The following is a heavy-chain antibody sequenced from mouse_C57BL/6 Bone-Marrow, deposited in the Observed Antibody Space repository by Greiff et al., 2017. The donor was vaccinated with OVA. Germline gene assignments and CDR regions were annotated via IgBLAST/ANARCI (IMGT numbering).Heavy chain of an antibody. V-gene: IGHV3-6*01. CDR1: GYSITSGYY. CDR2: ISYDGSN. Sequence: EVKLMESGPGLVKPSQSLSLTCSVTGYSITSGYYWNWIRQFPGNKLEWMGYISYDGSNNYNPSLKNRISITRDTSKNQFFLKLTSVTTEDTATYYGARGGDYDGFAYWGQGTLVTVSA. D-gene: IGHD2-4*01. J-gene: IGHJ3*01. CDR3: ARGGDYDGFAY.